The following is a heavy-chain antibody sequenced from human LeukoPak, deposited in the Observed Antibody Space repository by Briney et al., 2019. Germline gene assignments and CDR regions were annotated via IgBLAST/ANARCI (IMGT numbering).Heavy chain of an antibody. V-gene: IGHV3-7*01. J-gene: IGHJ4*02. CDR3: ARDPRSGSYFDY. D-gene: IGHD1-26*01. CDR2: INQDGSEK. CDR1: GFTFSTYW. Sequence: GGSLSLSCAASGFTFSTYWMSWVRQAPGKGLEYVANINQDGSEKYYVDSVKGRFTVSRDNAKNSLYLQMNSLRAEDTAVYYCARDPRSGSYFDYWGQGTLVTVFS.